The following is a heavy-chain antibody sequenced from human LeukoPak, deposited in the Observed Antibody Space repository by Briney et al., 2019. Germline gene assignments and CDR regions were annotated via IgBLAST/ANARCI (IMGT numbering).Heavy chain of an antibody. CDR1: GYTFTSYD. CDR3: ARDFLSSGYPSRVGYYYYYMDV. CDR2: MNPNSGNT. V-gene: IGHV1-8*01. D-gene: IGHD3-22*01. Sequence: ASVKVSCKASGYTFTSYDINWVRQATGQGLEWMGWMNPNSGNTGYAQKFQGRVTMTRNTSISTAYMELRSLRSDDTAVYYCARDFLSSGYPSRVGYYYYYMDVWGKGTTVTVSS. J-gene: IGHJ6*03.